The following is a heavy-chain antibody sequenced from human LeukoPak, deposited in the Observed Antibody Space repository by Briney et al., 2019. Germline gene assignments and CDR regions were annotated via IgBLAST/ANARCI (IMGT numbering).Heavy chain of an antibody. Sequence: ASVKVSCKASGYTFTGHYMHWVRQAPGQGLEWMGWINPNSGGTNYAQKFQGRVTMTRDTSISTAYMELSRLRSDDTAVYYCARERSGSYYATFDYWGQGTLVTASS. CDR2: INPNSGGT. J-gene: IGHJ4*02. D-gene: IGHD1-26*01. CDR3: ARERSGSYYATFDY. V-gene: IGHV1-2*02. CDR1: GYTFTGHY.